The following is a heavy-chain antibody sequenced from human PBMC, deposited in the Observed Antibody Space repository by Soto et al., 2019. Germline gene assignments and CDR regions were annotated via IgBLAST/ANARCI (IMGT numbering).Heavy chain of an antibody. D-gene: IGHD3-10*01. J-gene: IGHJ5*02. CDR2: LDYSGGT. Sequence: SETLSLTCTVSGGSITSIGYYWGWIRQPPGKGLEWIGTLDYSGGTNYNPSLQSRVTIPVDTSKNQFSLRLTSVTAADTAVYYCARRTPLYASESSRFDPWGQGALVTVSS. CDR3: ARRTPLYASESSRFDP. V-gene: IGHV4-39*01. CDR1: GGSITSIGYY.